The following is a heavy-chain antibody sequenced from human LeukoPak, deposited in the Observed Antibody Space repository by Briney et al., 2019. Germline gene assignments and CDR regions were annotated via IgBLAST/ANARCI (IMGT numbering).Heavy chain of an antibody. CDR1: GFTVSSNY. CDR3: ARDTPLGYYDYVWGSPTDAFDI. J-gene: IGHJ3*02. CDR2: IYSGGST. Sequence: GGSLRLSCAASGFTVSSNYMSWVRQAPGKGLEWVSVIYSGGSTYYADSVKGRFTISRDNSKNTLYLQMNSLRAEDTAVYYCARDTPLGYYDYVWGSPTDAFDIWGQGTMVTVSS. D-gene: IGHD3-16*01. V-gene: IGHV3-53*05.